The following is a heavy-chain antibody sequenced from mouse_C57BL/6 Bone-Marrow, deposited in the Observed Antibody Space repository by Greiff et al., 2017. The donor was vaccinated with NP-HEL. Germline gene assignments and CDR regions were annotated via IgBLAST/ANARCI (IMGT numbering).Heavy chain of an antibody. CDR2: IDPSDSYT. Sequence: QVQLKQPGAELVMPGASVKLSCKASGYTFTSYWMHWVKQRPGQGLEWIGEIDPSDSYTNYNQKFKGKSTLTVDKSSSTAYMQLSSLTSEDSAVYYCARDYSNSYYYAMDYWGQGTSVTVSS. J-gene: IGHJ4*01. V-gene: IGHV1-69*01. CDR1: GYTFTSYW. D-gene: IGHD2-5*01. CDR3: ARDYSNSYYYAMDY.